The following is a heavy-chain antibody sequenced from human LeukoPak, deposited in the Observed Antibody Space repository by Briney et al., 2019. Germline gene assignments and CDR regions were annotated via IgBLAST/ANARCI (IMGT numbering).Heavy chain of an antibody. CDR1: GYTFTGYY. D-gene: IGHD2-15*01. V-gene: IGHV1-2*04. Sequence: ASVKVSCKASGYTFTGYYMHWVRQAPGQGLEWMGWINPNSGGTNYAQKFQGWVTMTRDTSISTAYMELSRLRSDDTAVYYCARDLADCSGGSCYYYYYGMDVWGQGTTVTVSS. CDR3: ARDLADCSGGSCYYYYYGMDV. CDR2: INPNSGGT. J-gene: IGHJ6*02.